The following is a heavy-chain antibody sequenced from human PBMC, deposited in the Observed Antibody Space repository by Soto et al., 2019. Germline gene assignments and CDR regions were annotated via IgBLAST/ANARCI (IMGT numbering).Heavy chain of an antibody. J-gene: IGHJ4*02. CDR3: ADGGEWSFNFVY. V-gene: IGHV3-23*01. CDR1: GFTFSSYG. CDR2: ISVSGANK. Sequence: GGSLRLSCAASGFTFSSYGMSWVRQAPGKGLEWVSGISVSGANKYYADAVRGRFTISRDNSKNTLYLQMNNLRAEDTAVYYCADGGEWSFNFVYWGQGTQVTVSS. D-gene: IGHD3-3*01.